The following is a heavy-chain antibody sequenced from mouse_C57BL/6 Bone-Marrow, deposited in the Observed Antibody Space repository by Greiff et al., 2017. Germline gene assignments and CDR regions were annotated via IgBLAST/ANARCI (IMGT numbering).Heavy chain of an antibody. CDR1: GFTFSDYG. V-gene: IGHV5-15*04. D-gene: IGHD1-1*01. CDR3: ARRGDCGSSYEGY. J-gene: IGHJ2*01. CDR2: ISNLAYSI. Sequence: EVMLVESGGGLVQPGGSLKLSCAASGFTFSDYGMAWVRQAPRKGPEWVAFISNLAYSIYYADTVTGRFTISRENAKNTLYLEMSSLRSEDTAMYYCARRGDCGSSYEGYWGQGTTLTVSS.